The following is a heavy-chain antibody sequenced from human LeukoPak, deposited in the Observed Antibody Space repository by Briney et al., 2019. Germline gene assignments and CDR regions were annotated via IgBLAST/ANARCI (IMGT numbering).Heavy chain of an antibody. CDR2: ISSSGST. D-gene: IGHD3-22*01. CDR3: ARDTITMIVFDY. V-gene: IGHV4-38-2*02. J-gene: IGHJ4*02. CDR1: GYSISSGYY. Sequence: SETLSLTCTVSGYSISSGYYWSWIRPPAGKGLEWIGRISSSGSTNYNPSLKSRVTISVDTSKNQFSLKLSSVTAADTAVYFCARDTITMIVFDYWGQGTLVTVSS.